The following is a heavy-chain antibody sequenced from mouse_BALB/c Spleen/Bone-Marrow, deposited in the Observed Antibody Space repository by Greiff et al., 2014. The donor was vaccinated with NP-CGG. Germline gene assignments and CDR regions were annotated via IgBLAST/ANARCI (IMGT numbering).Heavy chain of an antibody. CDR1: GFTFSSFG. CDR2: ISSGSSTI. J-gene: IGHJ4*01. D-gene: IGHD1-1*01. CDR3: ARGAYYYGSSYDAMDY. V-gene: IGHV5-17*02. Sequence: EVKLMESGGGLVQPGGSRKLSCAASGFTFSSFGMHWVRQAPEKGLEWVAYISSGSSTIYYADTVKGRFTISRDNPKNTLFLRMTSLRSEDTAMYYCARGAYYYGSSYDAMDYWGQGTSVTVSS.